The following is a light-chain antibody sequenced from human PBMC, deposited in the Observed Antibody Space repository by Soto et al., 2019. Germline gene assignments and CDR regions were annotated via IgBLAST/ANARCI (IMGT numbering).Light chain of an antibody. CDR2: GTS. J-gene: IGKJ1*01. Sequence: ETVMTQSPATLSVSPGERATLSCRASQSVSSNLAWYQQKPGQAPRLLIYGTSTRATGIPARFSGSGSGTKFTLTISSLQSEDFAVYYCQQYNNWPPNTFGQGTKVDIK. CDR3: QQYNNWPPNT. CDR1: QSVSSN. V-gene: IGKV3D-15*01.